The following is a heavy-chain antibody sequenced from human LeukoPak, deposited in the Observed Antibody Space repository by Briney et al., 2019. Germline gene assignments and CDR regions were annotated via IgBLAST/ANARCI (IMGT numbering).Heavy chain of an antibody. V-gene: IGHV3-23*01. Sequence: PGGSLRLSCAASGFTFSSSAMSWVRQAPGKGLEWVSAISNNGGYTYYADSVQGRFTISRDNSKSTLCLQMNSLRAEDTAVYYCARNAIEGLRYFDWLSPRGLYYGMDVWGQGTTVTVSS. CDR3: ARNAIEGLRYFDWLSPRGLYYGMDV. CDR1: GFTFSSSA. CDR2: ISNNGGYT. J-gene: IGHJ6*02. D-gene: IGHD3-9*01.